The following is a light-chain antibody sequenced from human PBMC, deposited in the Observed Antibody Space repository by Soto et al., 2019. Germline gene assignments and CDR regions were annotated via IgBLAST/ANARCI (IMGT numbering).Light chain of an antibody. J-gene: IGKJ1*01. CDR2: GAS. CDR3: QQDRT. V-gene: IGKV3D-7*01. Sequence: PGERVTLSCRASQRVSSSYLTWYQQKPGQAPRLLIYGASTRATSIPARFSGSGSGTDFTLTISSLQPEDFAVYYCQQDRTFGQGTKVEIK. CDR1: QRVSSSY.